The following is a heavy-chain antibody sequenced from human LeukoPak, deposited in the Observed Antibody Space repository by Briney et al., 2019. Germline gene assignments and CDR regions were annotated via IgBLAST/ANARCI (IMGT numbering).Heavy chain of an antibody. CDR3: ARTGYYFDY. J-gene: IGHJ4*02. D-gene: IGHD1-1*01. V-gene: IGHV4-59*01. Sequence: PSETLSLTCTVSGGSISSYYWSWIRQPPGKGLEWIGYIYYSGSTNYNPSLKSRVTISVDTSKNQFSLKPSSVTAADTAVYYCARTGYYFDYWGQGTLVTVSS. CDR1: GGSISSYY. CDR2: IYYSGST.